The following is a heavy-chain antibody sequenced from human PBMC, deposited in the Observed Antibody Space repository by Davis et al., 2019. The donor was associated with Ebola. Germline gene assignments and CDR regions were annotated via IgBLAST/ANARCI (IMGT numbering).Heavy chain of an antibody. CDR3: ARTSIVGTTTTASDI. V-gene: IGHV1-18*01. Sequence: ASVKVSCKASGYTFKHSAISWVRQAPGQGLEWMGWISAYNGNTAYAQILQGRVTMTADTSTGTAYMELRSLRSDDTAVYFCARTSIVGTTTTASDIWGQGTMVTVSS. CDR1: GYTFKHSA. J-gene: IGHJ3*02. D-gene: IGHD1-26*01. CDR2: ISAYNGNT.